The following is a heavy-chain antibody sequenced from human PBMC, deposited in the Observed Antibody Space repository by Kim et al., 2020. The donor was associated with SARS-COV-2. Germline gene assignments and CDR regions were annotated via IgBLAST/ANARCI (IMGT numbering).Heavy chain of an antibody. D-gene: IGHD4-4*01. J-gene: IGHJ5*02. CDR2: IIPMFGTA. CDR1: GDAFRTHG. Sequence: SVKVSCKTSGDAFRTHGITWVRQAPGQGLEWMGGIIPMFGTAIYAQSFQGRVTITADEYTTTVYLQLSSLRSEDTAVYYCARGQGGVGYLNYAAHTWGQGTRVTVSS. V-gene: IGHV1-69*13. CDR3: ARGQGGVGYLNYAAHT.